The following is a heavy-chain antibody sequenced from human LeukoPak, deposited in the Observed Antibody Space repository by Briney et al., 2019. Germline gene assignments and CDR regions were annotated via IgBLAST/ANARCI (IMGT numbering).Heavy chain of an antibody. V-gene: IGHV1-2*02. CDR3: ARGYCSGGSCLGFYYYYMDV. D-gene: IGHD2-15*01. CDR1: GYTFTGYY. J-gene: IGHJ6*03. Sequence: GASVKVSCKASGYTFTGYYMHWVRQAPGQGLEWMGWINPNSGGTNYAQKFQGRVTMTRDTSISTAYMELSRLRSDDTAVYYCARGYCSGGSCLGFYYYYMDVWGKGTTDTVSS. CDR2: INPNSGGT.